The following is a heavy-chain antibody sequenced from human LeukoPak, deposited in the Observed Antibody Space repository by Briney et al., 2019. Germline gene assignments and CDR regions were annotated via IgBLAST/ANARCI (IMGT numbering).Heavy chain of an antibody. D-gene: IGHD5-24*01. V-gene: IGHV1-46*01. J-gene: IGHJ4*02. CDR1: GYTLTGYS. Sequence: ASVKVSCKASGYTLTGYSIHWVRQAPGQGLEWMGILNPSGNSTIYAQKFQGRVTMTRDTSTKIVYMELSSLRSEDTAVYYCARGDDYSPRFDYWGQGTLVTVSS. CDR3: ARGDDYSPRFDY. CDR2: LNPSGNST.